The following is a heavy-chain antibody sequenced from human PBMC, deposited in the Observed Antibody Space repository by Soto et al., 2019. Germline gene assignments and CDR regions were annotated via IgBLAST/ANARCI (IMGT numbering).Heavy chain of an antibody. Sequence: QVQLVQSGAEVKKPGSSVKVSCKASGGTFSSYAISWVRQAPGQGLEWMGGIIPIFGTANYAQKFQGRVTITADKSTSTAYMELSSLRSEDTAVYYCARGFDFWSGYTRHGMDVCGQGTTVTVSS. CDR3: ARGFDFWSGYTRHGMDV. V-gene: IGHV1-69*06. D-gene: IGHD3-3*01. CDR2: IIPIFGTA. J-gene: IGHJ6*02. CDR1: GGTFSSYA.